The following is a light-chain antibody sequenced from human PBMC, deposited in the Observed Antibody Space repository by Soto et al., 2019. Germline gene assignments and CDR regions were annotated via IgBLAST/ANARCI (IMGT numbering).Light chain of an antibody. CDR2: DVR. Sequence: QSALTQPASVSGSPGQSITISCTGTSSDVGRYNFVSWYQQHPGKAPKLMIYDVRNRPSGVSNRFSGSKSGNTASLTISGLQAEDEADYSCSSYTSSSTLFGGGTKVTVL. CDR1: SSDVGRYNF. J-gene: IGLJ3*02. V-gene: IGLV2-14*01. CDR3: SSYTSSSTL.